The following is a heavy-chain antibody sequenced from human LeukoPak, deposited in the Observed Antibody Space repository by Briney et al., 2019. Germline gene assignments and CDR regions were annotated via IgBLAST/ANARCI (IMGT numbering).Heavy chain of an antibody. D-gene: IGHD5-24*01. CDR2: IKEDGSET. CDR3: ARETPRRGETRDGYR. J-gene: IGHJ4*02. Sequence: PGGSLRLSCAASGFIFKKYWMNWVRQVPGKGLECLANIKEDGSETYYADSVKGRFTISRDNPKNLLFPQINSLRVEDTAVYYCARETPRRGETRDGYRWGQGTVVTVSS. V-gene: IGHV3-7*01. CDR1: GFIFKKYW.